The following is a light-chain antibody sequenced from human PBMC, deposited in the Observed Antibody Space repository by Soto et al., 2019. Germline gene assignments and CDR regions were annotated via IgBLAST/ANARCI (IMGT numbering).Light chain of an antibody. J-gene: IGKJ4*01. CDR1: QYISTY. CDR2: VAS. Sequence: IQANQSASTLSGSVGDRVTMTCRASQYISTYLNWYQQKPGKAPKLLIYVASNLQSGVPSRFSGSGSGTDFTLTISSLQPEDVAAYYCQKYNSAPLTFGGGTKVDI. CDR3: QKYNSAPLT. V-gene: IGKV1-39*01.